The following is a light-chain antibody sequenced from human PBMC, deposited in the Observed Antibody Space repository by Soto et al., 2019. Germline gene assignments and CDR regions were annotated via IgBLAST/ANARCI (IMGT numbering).Light chain of an antibody. CDR2: LAS. V-gene: IGKV3-11*01. J-gene: IGKJ5*01. Sequence: IVLTQSPSTLSLSPGERATLSCRASQSVSSYLAWFQQKPGQAPRLLIYLASNRATGIPARFSGSGSGTDFTLTISSLEPEDFAIYYCQQRRDWPLTFGQGTRLEIK. CDR3: QQRRDWPLT. CDR1: QSVSSY.